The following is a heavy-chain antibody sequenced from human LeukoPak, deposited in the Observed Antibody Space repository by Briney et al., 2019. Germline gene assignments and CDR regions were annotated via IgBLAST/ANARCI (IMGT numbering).Heavy chain of an antibody. CDR2: IYYSGST. D-gene: IGHD6-6*01. Sequence: KPSETLSLTCTVSGGSISSSSSFYWGWIRQPPGKGLEWLGNIYYSGSTYYNPPLKSRVTISVDTSKNQFSLKLTSVTAADTAVYYCARLREDSSSSDAFEIWGRGTMVTVSS. CDR3: ARLREDSSSSDAFEI. CDR1: GGSISSSSSFY. J-gene: IGHJ3*02. V-gene: IGHV4-39*01.